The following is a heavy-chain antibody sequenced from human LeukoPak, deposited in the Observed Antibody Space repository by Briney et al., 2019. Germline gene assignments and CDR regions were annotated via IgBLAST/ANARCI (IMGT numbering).Heavy chain of an antibody. Sequence: ASVKASCKASGYTFSGYYLHWVRQAPGQGLEWMGWISGYNGNTYYAQKLQGRVTMTTDTSTSTAYMELRSLRSDDTAMYYCARDRVSWNEPYYYFDYWGQGTLVTVSS. J-gene: IGHJ4*02. D-gene: IGHD1-1*01. CDR1: GYTFSGYY. V-gene: IGHV1-18*04. CDR3: ARDRVSWNEPYYYFDY. CDR2: ISGYNGNT.